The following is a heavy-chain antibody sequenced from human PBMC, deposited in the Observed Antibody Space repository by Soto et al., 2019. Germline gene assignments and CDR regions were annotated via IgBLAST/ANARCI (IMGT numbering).Heavy chain of an antibody. CDR3: ARGRFYYGWGSGLYYYGMDV. V-gene: IGHV4-34*01. Sequence: SETLSLTCAVYGGSFSGYYWSWIRQPPGKGLEWIGEINHSGSTNYNPSLKSRVTISVDTSKNQFSLKLSSVTAADTAVYYFARGRFYYGWGSGLYYYGMDVWGEGTTVTVSS. D-gene: IGHD3-10*01. J-gene: IGHJ6*04. CDR1: GGSFSGYY. CDR2: INHSGST.